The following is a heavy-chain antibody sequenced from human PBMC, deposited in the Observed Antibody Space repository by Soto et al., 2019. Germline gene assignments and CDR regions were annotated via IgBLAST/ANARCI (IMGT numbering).Heavy chain of an antibody. CDR3: ARGYGSGSYYNLYYYYGMDV. CDR2: IYYSGST. J-gene: IGHJ6*02. Sequence: SETLSLTCTVSGGSIISGDYYWSWIRQPPGKGLEWIGYIYYSGSTYYNPSLKSRVTISVDTSKNQFSLKLSSVTAADTAVYYCARGYGSGSYYNLYYYYGMDVWGQGTTVTVSS. V-gene: IGHV4-30-4*01. D-gene: IGHD3-10*01. CDR1: GGSIISGDYY.